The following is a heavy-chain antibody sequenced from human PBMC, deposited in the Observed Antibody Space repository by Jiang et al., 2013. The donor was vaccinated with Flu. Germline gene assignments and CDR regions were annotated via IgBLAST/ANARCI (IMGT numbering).Heavy chain of an antibody. Sequence: KPTQTLTLTCTFSGFSLSTSEMCVNWIRQPPGKALEWLARIDWDDDKYYSTSLKTRLTISKDTSKNQVVLTMTNMDPVDTATYYCARTAVAGGYYFDSWGQGILVTVSS. J-gene: IGHJ4*02. CDR3: ARTAVAGGYYFDS. CDR1: GFSLSTSEMC. CDR2: IDWDDDK. V-gene: IGHV2-70*11. D-gene: IGHD6-19*01.